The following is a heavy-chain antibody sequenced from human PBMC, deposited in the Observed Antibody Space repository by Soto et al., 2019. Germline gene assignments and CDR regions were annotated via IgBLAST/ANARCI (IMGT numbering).Heavy chain of an antibody. CDR1: GGTFSSYT. CDR3: ARLLDNWNDGVRGFDI. CDR2: IIPILGIA. Sequence: SVKVSCKASGGTFSSYTISWVRQAPGQGLEWMGRIIPILGIANYAQKFQGRVTITADKSTSTAYMELSSLRSEDTAVYYCARLLDNWNDGVRGFDIWGQGTMVTVPS. V-gene: IGHV1-69*02. J-gene: IGHJ3*02. D-gene: IGHD1-1*01.